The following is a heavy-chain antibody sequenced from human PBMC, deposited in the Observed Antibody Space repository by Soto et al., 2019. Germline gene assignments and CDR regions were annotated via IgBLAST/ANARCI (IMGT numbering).Heavy chain of an antibody. Sequence: SETLSLTCTVSGGSISSYYWSWIRQPTGKGLEWIGYIYYSGSTYYNPSLKSRVTISVDTSKNQFSLKLSSVTAADTAVYYCARDYYDSSDYTTNWFDPWGQGTLVTVSS. D-gene: IGHD3-22*01. V-gene: IGHV4-59*04. CDR2: IYYSGST. CDR1: GGSISSYY. J-gene: IGHJ5*02. CDR3: ARDYYDSSDYTTNWFDP.